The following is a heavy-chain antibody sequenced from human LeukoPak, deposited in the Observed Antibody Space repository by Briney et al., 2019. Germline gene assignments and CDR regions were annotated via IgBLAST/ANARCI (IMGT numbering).Heavy chain of an antibody. V-gene: IGHV3-23*01. J-gene: IGHJ4*02. CDR3: AKDPSIGKYCTNGVCSPFDY. CDR1: GCTFSSYA. CDR2: ISDSGDYT. Sequence: PGGSLTLSCAGSGCTFSSYAMSWVRQAPGQGLEWVSVISDSGDYTSYADSVRGRFTISRDNSRNTLYLQMISLRPEDTAVYYCAKDPSIGKYCTNGVCSPFDYWGQGTLVTVSS. D-gene: IGHD2-8*01.